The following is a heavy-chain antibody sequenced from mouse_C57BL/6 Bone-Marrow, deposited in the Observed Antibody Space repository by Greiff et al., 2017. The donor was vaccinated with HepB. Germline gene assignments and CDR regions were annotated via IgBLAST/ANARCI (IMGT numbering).Heavy chain of an antibody. CDR1: GYTFTSYW. CDR3: ARDYSNYKYYFDY. V-gene: IGHV1-64*01. CDR2: IHPNSGST. J-gene: IGHJ2*01. D-gene: IGHD2-5*01. Sequence: VKLQQPGAELVKPGASVKLSCKASGYTFTSYWMHWVKQRPGQGLEWIGMIHPNSGSTNYNEKFKSKATLTVDKSSSTAYMQLSSLTSEDSAVYYCARDYSNYKYYFDYWGQGTTLTVSS.